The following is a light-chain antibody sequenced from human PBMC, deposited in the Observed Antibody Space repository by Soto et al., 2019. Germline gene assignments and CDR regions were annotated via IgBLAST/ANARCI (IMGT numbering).Light chain of an antibody. CDR2: GAS. V-gene: IGKV3-11*01. J-gene: IGKJ5*01. Sequence: EIVLTQSPATLSLSPGERATLSCRASQSVNSYLAWYQHKPGQAPRLLIYGASNRATGIPARFSGSGSGTDFTLTISSLEPEDFAVYYCQQRSNWPPLTFGQGTRRRL. CDR3: QQRSNWPPLT. CDR1: QSVNSY.